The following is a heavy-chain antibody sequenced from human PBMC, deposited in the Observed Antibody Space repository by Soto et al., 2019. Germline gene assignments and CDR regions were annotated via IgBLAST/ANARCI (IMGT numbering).Heavy chain of an antibody. J-gene: IGHJ3*02. Sequence: SETLSLTCTVSGGSISSSSYYWGWIRQPPGKGLEWIGSIYYSGSTYYNPSLKSRVTISVDTSKNQFSLKLSSVTAADTAVYYCAILPFGELAFDIWGQGTMVTVSS. CDR2: IYYSGST. CDR1: GGSISSSSYY. D-gene: IGHD3-10*01. CDR3: AILPFGELAFDI. V-gene: IGHV4-39*01.